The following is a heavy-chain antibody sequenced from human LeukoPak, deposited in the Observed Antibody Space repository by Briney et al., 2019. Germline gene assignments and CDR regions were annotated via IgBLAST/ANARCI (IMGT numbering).Heavy chain of an antibody. J-gene: IGHJ4*02. CDR2: INPNSGGT. CDR1: GYTFTGYY. D-gene: IGHD3-10*01. V-gene: IGHV1-2*02. CDR3: ARVLFEGGGFGELLPFDY. Sequence: VKVSCKASGYTFTGYYMHWVRQAPGQGLEWMGWINPNSGGTNYAQKFQGRVTMTRDTSISTAYMELSSLRSDDTAVYYCARVLFEGGGFGELLPFDYWGQGTLVTVSS.